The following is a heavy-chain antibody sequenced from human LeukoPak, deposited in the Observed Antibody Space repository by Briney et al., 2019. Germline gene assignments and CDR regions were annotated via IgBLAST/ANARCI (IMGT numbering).Heavy chain of an antibody. D-gene: IGHD5-24*01. CDR1: GGSISSTNYY. J-gene: IGHJ4*02. V-gene: IGHV4-39*07. CDR2: IYYNGNT. Sequence: SETLSLTCTVSGGSISSTNYYWGWIRQPPGKGLECIGSIYYNGNTYYCPSLKSRVTISVDTSKNQFSLKLSSVTAADTAVYYCARVRRDGYNSPDYWGQGTLVTVSS. CDR3: ARVRRDGYNSPDY.